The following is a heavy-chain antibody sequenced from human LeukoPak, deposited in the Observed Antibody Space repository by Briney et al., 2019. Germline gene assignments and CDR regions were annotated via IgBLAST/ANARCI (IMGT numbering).Heavy chain of an antibody. Sequence: GGSLGLSCAASEFSVGSNYMTWVRQAPGKGLEWVSLIYSGGSTYYADSVKGRFTISGDNSKNTLYLQMNSLRAEDTAVYYCAKYYGYVQYYYYYYMDVWGKGTTVTISS. D-gene: IGHD3-10*01. CDR1: EFSVGSNY. V-gene: IGHV3-53*01. CDR2: IYSGGST. J-gene: IGHJ6*03. CDR3: AKYYGYVQYYYYYYMDV.